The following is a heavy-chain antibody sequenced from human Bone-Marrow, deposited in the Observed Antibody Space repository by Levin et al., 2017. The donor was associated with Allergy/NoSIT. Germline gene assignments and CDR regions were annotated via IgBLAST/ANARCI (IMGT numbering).Heavy chain of an antibody. CDR1: GDSMTNYY. CDR2: VYHSGST. J-gene: IGHJ3*01. Sequence: TTSETLSLTCTVSGDSMTNYYWNWIRQPPGKGLEWIGYVYHSGSTKYNPLFKSRVALSVDTSKNQFSLKLDSVTAADTAVYHCARSDRYCNGGPCYTEVDAFDVWGHGTMVTVSS. V-gene: IGHV4-59*01. D-gene: IGHD2-15*01. CDR3: ARSDRYCNGGPCYTEVDAFDV.